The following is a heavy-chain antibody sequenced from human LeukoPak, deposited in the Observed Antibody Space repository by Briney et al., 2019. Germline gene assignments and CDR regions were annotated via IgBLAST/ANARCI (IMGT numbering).Heavy chain of an antibody. D-gene: IGHD6-19*01. CDR3: ARDATTHTIGWYDDVFDI. CDR1: GFSFSSYE. Sequence: GGSLRLSCAASGFSFSSYEMNWVRQAPGKGLEWVSYISASGTTIYYADSVKGRFTISRDNAEKSLYLQMNSLRAEDTAVYYCARDATTHTIGWYDDVFDIWGHGTMVTVSS. J-gene: IGHJ3*02. CDR2: ISASGTTI. V-gene: IGHV3-48*03.